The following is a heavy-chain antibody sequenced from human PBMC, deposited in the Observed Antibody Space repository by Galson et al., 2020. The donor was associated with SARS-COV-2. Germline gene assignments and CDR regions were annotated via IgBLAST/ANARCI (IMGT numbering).Heavy chain of an antibody. CDR1: GGTFSSYA. Sequence: SVKVSCKASGGTFSSYAISWVRQAPGKGLEWMGGIIPIFGTANYAQKFQGRVTITADESTSTAYMELSSLRSEDTAVYYCARAVYESLEWLLQYYYYYGMDVWGQGTTVTVSS. CDR2: IIPIFGTA. CDR3: ARAVYESLEWLLQYYYYYGMDV. J-gene: IGHJ6*02. D-gene: IGHD3-3*01. V-gene: IGHV1-69*13.